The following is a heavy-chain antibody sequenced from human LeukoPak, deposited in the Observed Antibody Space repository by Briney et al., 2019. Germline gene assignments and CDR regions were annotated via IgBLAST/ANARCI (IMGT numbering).Heavy chain of an antibody. CDR2: INHSGST. CDR1: GGSFSGYY. V-gene: IGHV4-34*01. D-gene: IGHD4-17*01. Sequence: SETLSLTCAVYGGSFSGYYWSWIRQPPGKGLEWIGEINHSGSTNYNPSLKSRVTISVDTSKNQFSLKLSSVTAADTAVYYCARTMTTVLGWFDPWGQGTLVTVSS. J-gene: IGHJ5*02. CDR3: ARTMTTVLGWFDP.